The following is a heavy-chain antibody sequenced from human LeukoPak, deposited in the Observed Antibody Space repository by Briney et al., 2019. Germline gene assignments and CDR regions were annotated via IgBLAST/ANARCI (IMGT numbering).Heavy chain of an antibody. Sequence: ASVKVSCKASGYSFTGYYMHWVRQAPGQGLEWMGWISANNGETRYAQNLQGRVTMTTGTSTSTAYMELRSLRSDDTAVCYCARVPPSAHQLLSSDYWGQGTQVTVSS. CDR2: ISANNGET. J-gene: IGHJ4*02. CDR1: GYSFTGYY. V-gene: IGHV1-18*04. D-gene: IGHD2-2*01. CDR3: ARVPPSAHQLLSSDY.